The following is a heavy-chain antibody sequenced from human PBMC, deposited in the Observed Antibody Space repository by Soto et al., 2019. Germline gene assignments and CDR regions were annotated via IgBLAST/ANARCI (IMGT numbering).Heavy chain of an antibody. CDR1: GYTFTSYA. V-gene: IGHV1-3*01. CDR2: INAGNGNT. D-gene: IGHD3-16*01. J-gene: IGHJ6*02. CDR3: ARGGLALMDV. Sequence: VQLVQSGAEVKKPGASVKVSCKASGYTFTSYAMHWVRQAPGQRLEWMGWINAGNGNTKYSQKFQGRVTITRDTSASTAYMELSSLRSDDTAVYYCARGGLALMDVWGQGTTVTVSS.